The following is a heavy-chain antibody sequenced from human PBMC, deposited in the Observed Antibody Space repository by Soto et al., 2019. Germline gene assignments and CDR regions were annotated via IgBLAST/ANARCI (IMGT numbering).Heavy chain of an antibody. V-gene: IGHV3-7*03. CDR1: GFNFSMYW. J-gene: IGHJ6*02. CDR3: ARNLQSITFFGLVITVWGMGV. Sequence: GSLRLSCETSGFNFSMYWMHWVRQVPGKGLEWVANINQDGSEQHYVDSVKGRFTISRDNSKNSLDLQMNTLRAEDTAVYYCARNLQSITFFGLVITVWGMGVWGQGTTVTVSS. CDR2: INQDGSEQ. D-gene: IGHD3-3*01.